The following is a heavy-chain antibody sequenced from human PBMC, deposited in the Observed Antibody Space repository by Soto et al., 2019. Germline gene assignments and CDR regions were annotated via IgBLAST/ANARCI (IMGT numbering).Heavy chain of an antibody. CDR1: GGSVSSGNYF. D-gene: IGHD4-17*01. J-gene: IGHJ6*02. CDR2: IHSSGST. V-gene: IGHV4-61*01. CDR3: AILTKPTAVTTAFRGGYGLDV. Sequence: LSLTCTVSGGSVSSGNYFWSWIRQPPGKGLEWIGYIHSSGSTNYNPSLKSRVTISVDTSRNQFSLKLTSVTAADTAVYYCAILTKPTAVTTAFRGGYGLDVWGQGTTVTVSS.